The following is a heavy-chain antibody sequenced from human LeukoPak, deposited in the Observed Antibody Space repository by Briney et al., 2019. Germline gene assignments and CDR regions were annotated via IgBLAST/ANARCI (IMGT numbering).Heavy chain of an antibody. CDR2: INHSGST. J-gene: IGHJ4*02. CDR3: ARDESIAAAGNLGFDY. Sequence: PSETLSLTCAVYGGSFSGYYWSWIRQPPGKGLEWIGEINHSGSTNYNPALKSRVTISVDTSKNQFSLKLSSVTAADTAVYYCARDESIAAAGNLGFDYWGQGTLVTVSS. V-gene: IGHV4-34*01. D-gene: IGHD6-13*01. CDR1: GGSFSGYY.